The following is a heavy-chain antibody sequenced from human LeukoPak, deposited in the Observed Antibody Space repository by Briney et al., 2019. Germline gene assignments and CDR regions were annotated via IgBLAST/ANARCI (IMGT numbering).Heavy chain of an antibody. V-gene: IGHV3-23*01. CDR1: GFTFSSYA. Sequence: AGGSLRLSCAASGFTFSSYAMSWVRQAPGKGLEWVSAISGSGGSTYYADSVKGRFTISRDNAKNSLYLQMNSLRAEDTAVYYCARDSSYDYYYDSSGYYSSDFDYWGQGTLVTVSS. CDR3: ARDSSYDYYYDSSGYYSSDFDY. D-gene: IGHD3-22*01. J-gene: IGHJ4*02. CDR2: ISGSGGST.